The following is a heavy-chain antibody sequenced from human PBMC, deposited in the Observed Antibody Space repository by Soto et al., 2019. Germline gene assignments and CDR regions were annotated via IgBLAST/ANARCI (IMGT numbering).Heavy chain of an antibody. CDR3: ARSVTDTDSSGYPTRGAFDI. CDR1: GFTFSSYG. V-gene: IGHV3-33*01. CDR2: IWYDGSNK. D-gene: IGHD3-22*01. Sequence: GGSLRLSCAASGFTFSSYGMHWVRQAPGKGLEWVAVIWYDGSNKYYADSVKGRFTISRDNSKNTLYLQMNSLRAEDTAVYYCARSVTDTDSSGYPTRGAFDIWGQGTMVTVSS. J-gene: IGHJ3*02.